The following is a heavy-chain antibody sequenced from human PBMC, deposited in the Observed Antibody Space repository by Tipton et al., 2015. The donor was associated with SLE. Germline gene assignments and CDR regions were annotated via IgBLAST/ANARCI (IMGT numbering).Heavy chain of an antibody. CDR1: GFTFSSYS. D-gene: IGHD2-2*01. CDR2: ISGSGGSP. J-gene: IGHJ6*03. CDR3: AKAGRCSSTGCYYYYMDV. Sequence: SLRLSCAASGFTFSSYSMSWVRQAPGMRLEWVSAISGSGGSPYYADSVKGRFTISRDNSKNTLYLQMNSLRAEDTAVYYCAKAGRCSSTGCYYYYMDVWGKGTTVTVSS. V-gene: IGHV3-23*01.